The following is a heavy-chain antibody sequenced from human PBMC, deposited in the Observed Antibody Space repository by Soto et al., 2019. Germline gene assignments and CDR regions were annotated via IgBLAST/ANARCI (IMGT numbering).Heavy chain of an antibody. CDR2: INAGNGNT. CDR1: GYTFTSYA. V-gene: IGHV1-3*01. Sequence: ASVKVSCKAYGYTFTSYAMHWVRQAPGQRLEWMGWINAGNGNTKYSQKFQGRVTITRDTSASTAYMELSSLRSEDTAVYYCARVALGSSSGYYYYFDYWGQGTLVTVSS. J-gene: IGHJ4*02. D-gene: IGHD3-22*01. CDR3: ARVALGSSSGYYYYFDY.